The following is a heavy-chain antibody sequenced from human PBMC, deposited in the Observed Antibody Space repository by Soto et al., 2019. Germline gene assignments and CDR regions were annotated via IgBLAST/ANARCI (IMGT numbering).Heavy chain of an antibody. CDR3: ARGSLFGDYVDFDY. CDR1: GGTFSRNG. CDR2: IIPMFTTP. V-gene: IGHV1-69*01. D-gene: IGHD3-10*01. J-gene: IGHJ4*02. Sequence: QVQLVQSGAEVKKPGSSVKVSCKVSGGTFSRNGISWVRQAPGQGLEWMGGIIPMFTTPNYAQKFQDRVTITADASTSTVYMGLSSLRSDDTAFYYCARGSLFGDYVDFDYWGQGTLVTVSS.